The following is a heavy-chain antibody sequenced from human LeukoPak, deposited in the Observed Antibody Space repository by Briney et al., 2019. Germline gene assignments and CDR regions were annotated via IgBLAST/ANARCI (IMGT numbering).Heavy chain of an antibody. CDR1: GGSIDSYY. Sequence: PSETLSLTCTVSGGSIDSYYWSWIRQPPGKGLEWIGYIYYTGSTEYHPSLKSRVTISLDTSKNQFSLKLNSVTAAATAVYYCARVYQSAEYYFDYWGQGNLVSVSS. CDR2: IYYTGST. J-gene: IGHJ4*02. CDR3: ARVYQSAEYYFDY. D-gene: IGHD2-2*01. V-gene: IGHV4-59*01.